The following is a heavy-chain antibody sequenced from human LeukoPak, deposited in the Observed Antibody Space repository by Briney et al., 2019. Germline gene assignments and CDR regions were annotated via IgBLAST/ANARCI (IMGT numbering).Heavy chain of an antibody. D-gene: IGHD3-22*01. CDR3: AKGPHYYDSSGYYYLDYFDY. J-gene: IGHJ4*02. CDR2: IYSGGNI. Sequence: GGSLRLSCAASGFTVSSNYMSWVRQAPGRGLEWVSVIYSGGNIFYADSVKGRFAISRDNSKNTLYLQMNSLRAEDTAVYYCAKGPHYYDSSGYYYLDYFDYWGQGTLVTVSS. V-gene: IGHV3-53*05. CDR1: GFTVSSNY.